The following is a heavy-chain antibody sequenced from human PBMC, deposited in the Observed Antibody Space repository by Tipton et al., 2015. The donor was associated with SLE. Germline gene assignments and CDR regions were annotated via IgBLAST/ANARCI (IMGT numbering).Heavy chain of an antibody. Sequence: GSLRLSCAASGFTFSSYEMNWVRQAPGKGLEWVSYISSSGSTIYYADSVKGRFTISRDNAKNSLYLQMNSLRAEDTAVYYCARENYYDSSGYYYGLDYWGQGTLVTVSS. V-gene: IGHV3-48*03. CDR1: GFTFSSYE. CDR3: ARENYYDSSGYYYGLDY. D-gene: IGHD3-22*01. J-gene: IGHJ4*02. CDR2: ISSSGSTI.